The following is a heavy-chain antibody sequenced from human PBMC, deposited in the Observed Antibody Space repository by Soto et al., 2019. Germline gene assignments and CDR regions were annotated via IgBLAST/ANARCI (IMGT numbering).Heavy chain of an antibody. CDR1: GYTLTELS. J-gene: IGHJ3*02. D-gene: IGHD3-22*01. V-gene: IGHV1-24*01. CDR2: FDPEDGET. CDR3: ATQGSSGYYYRDAFDI. Sequence: QVQLVQSGAEVKKPGASVKVSCKVSGYTLTELSMHWVRQAPGKGREWMGGFDPEDGETIYAQKFQGRVTMTEDTSTDTAYMELSSLRSEDTAVYYCATQGSSGYYYRDAFDIWGQGTMVTVSS.